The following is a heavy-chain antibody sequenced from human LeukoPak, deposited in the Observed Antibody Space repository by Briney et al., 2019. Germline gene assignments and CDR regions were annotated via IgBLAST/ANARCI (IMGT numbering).Heavy chain of an antibody. D-gene: IGHD2-21*01. CDR3: ARPPEYCDGATCYCFYYYMDF. V-gene: IGHV1-8*01. Sequence: ASVKVTCKTSGYRYTSCDFNRVRQAPGQGLEWIGWVNAKTGNARYAQKFQGRVNMTKVTSRDTVSMELSGLTAEDTAVYYCARPPEYCDGATCYCFYYYMDFWGSGTTVIVS. CDR2: VNAKTGNA. J-gene: IGHJ6*03. CDR1: GYRYTSCD.